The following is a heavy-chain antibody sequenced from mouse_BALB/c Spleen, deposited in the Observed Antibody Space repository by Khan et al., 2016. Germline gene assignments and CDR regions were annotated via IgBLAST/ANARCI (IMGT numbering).Heavy chain of an antibody. CDR2: INPGSGGT. D-gene: IGHD2-10*02. Sequence: VQLQESGAELVRPGTSVKVSCKASGYAFTNYLIEWVKQRPGQGLEWIGVINPGSGGTNYNEKFKGKATLTADKSSSTAYMQLSSLTSDDSAVYFCARSRLGAMDYWGQGTSVTVSS. J-gene: IGHJ4*01. CDR3: ARSRLGAMDY. CDR1: GYAFTNYL. V-gene: IGHV1-54*01.